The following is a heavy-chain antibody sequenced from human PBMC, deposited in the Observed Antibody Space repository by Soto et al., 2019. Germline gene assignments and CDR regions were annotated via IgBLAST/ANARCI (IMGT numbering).Heavy chain of an antibody. Sequence: SVKVSCKASGGTFSSYTISWVRQAPGQGLEWMGRIIPILGIANYAQKFQGRVTITADKSTSTAYMELSSLRSEDTAVYYCARQRGYSGQRRTDAFDIWGQGTMVAVSS. CDR2: IIPILGIA. CDR3: ARQRGYSGQRRTDAFDI. CDR1: GGTFSSYT. D-gene: IGHD5-12*01. J-gene: IGHJ3*02. V-gene: IGHV1-69*02.